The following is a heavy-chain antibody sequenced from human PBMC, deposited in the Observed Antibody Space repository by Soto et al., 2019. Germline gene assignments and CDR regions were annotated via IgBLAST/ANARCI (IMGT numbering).Heavy chain of an antibody. CDR1: GFTFSSYA. D-gene: IGHD5-18*01. J-gene: IGHJ4*02. V-gene: IGHV3-30-3*01. CDR3: ARDLAARIQLWFVFDY. CDR2: ISYDGSNK. Sequence: QVQLVESGGGVVQPGRSLRLSCAASGFTFSSYAMHWVRQAPGKGLEWVAVISYDGSNKYYADSVKGRFTISRDNSKNTLYLQMNSLRAEDTAVYYCARDLAARIQLWFVFDYWGQGTLVTVSS.